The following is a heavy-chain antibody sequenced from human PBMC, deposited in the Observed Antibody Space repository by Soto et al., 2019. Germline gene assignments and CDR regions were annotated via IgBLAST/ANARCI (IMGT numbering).Heavy chain of an antibody. CDR2: ISYDGSNK. D-gene: IGHD6-19*01. CDR3: ARGQQWLAHFDY. CDR1: GFTFSSYA. J-gene: IGHJ4*02. V-gene: IGHV3-30-3*01. Sequence: PGGSLRLSCAASGFTFSSYAMHWVRQAPGKGLEWVAVISYDGSNKYYADSVKGRFTISRDNSKDTLYLQMNSLRADDTAVYYCARGQQWLAHFDYWGQGTLVTVSS.